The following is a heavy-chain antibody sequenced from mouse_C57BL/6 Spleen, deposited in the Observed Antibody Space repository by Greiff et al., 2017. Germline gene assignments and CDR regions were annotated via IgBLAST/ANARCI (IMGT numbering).Heavy chain of an antibody. D-gene: IGHD1-1*01. J-gene: IGHJ3*01. V-gene: IGHV1-52*01. CDR2: IDPSDSET. Sequence: QVQLQQPGAELVRPGSSVKLSCKASGYTFTSYWMHWVKQRPIQGLEWIGNIDPSDSETHYNQKFKDKATLTVDKSSSTAYLQLSSLPSEDSAGYCCASPAKCCGSSWFGCWGQGTLVTGSA. CDR1: GYTFTSYW. CDR3: ASPAKCCGSSWFGC.